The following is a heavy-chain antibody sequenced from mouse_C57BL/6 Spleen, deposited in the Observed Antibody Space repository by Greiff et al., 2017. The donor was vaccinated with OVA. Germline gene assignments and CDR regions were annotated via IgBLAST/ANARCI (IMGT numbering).Heavy chain of an antibody. V-gene: IGHV5-17*01. Sequence: EVMLVESGGGLVKPGGSLKLSCAASGFTFSDYGMHWVRQAPEKGLEWVAYISSGSSTIYYADTVKGRFTISRDNAKNTLFLQMTSLRSEDTAMYYCASGGGSYWYFDVWGTGTTVTVSS. CDR3: ASGGGSYWYFDV. CDR2: ISSGSSTI. J-gene: IGHJ1*03. CDR1: GFTFSDYG.